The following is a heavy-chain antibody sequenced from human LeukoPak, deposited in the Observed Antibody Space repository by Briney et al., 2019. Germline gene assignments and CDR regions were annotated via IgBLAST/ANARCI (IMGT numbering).Heavy chain of an antibody. V-gene: IGHV3-30*02. CDR3: AKVIEIIVGATTGFDY. J-gene: IGHJ4*02. D-gene: IGHD1-26*01. Sequence: GGSLRLSCAASGFIFSNNGMHWVRQAPGKGLEWAAFIWYDGSNKYYADSVKGRFTISRDNSRNTLYLQMNSLRAEDTAVYYCAKVIEIIVGATTGFDYWGQGTLVTVSS. CDR2: IWYDGSNK. CDR1: GFIFSNNG.